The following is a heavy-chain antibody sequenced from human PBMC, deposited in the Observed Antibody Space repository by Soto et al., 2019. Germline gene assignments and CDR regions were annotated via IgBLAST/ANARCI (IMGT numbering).Heavy chain of an antibody. CDR3: ARDNWNSY. CDR1: GFTFSNYW. D-gene: IGHD1-7*01. CDR2: ISPDGSST. Sequence: EVQLVESGGGLVQPGGSLRLSCVASGFTFSNYWMHWVRQAPGKGLVWVSRISPDGSSTNYADSVTGRFTISRDNAKNTLYLQMNSLGAEDTAVYYCARDNWNSYWGQGTLVTVSS. J-gene: IGHJ4*02. V-gene: IGHV3-74*01.